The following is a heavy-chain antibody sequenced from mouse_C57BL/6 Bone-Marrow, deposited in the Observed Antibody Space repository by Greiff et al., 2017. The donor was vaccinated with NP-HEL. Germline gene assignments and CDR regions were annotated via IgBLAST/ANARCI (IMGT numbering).Heavy chain of an antibody. V-gene: IGHV1-53*01. CDR2: INPSNGGT. CDR1: GYTFTSYW. CDR3: AGPYYYGSSYHWYFDV. Sequence: QVQLQQPGTELVKPGASVKLSCKASGYTFTSYWMHWVKQRPGQGLEWIGNINPSNGGTNYNEKFKSKATLTVDKSSSTAYMQLSSLTSEDSAVYYCAGPYYYGSSYHWYFDVWGTGTTVTVSS. J-gene: IGHJ1*03. D-gene: IGHD1-1*01.